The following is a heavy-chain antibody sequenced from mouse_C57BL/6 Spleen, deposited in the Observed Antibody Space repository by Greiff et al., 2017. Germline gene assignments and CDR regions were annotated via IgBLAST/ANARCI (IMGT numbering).Heavy chain of an antibody. V-gene: IGHV5-6*01. J-gene: IGHJ2*01. CDR2: ISSGGSYT. CDR1: GFTFSSYG. D-gene: IGHD3-3*01. Sequence: EVQVVESGGDLVKPGGSLKLSCAASGFTFSSYGMSWVRQTPDKRLEWVATISSGGSYTYYPDSVKGRFTISRDNAKNTLYLQMSSLKSEDTAMYYCARHGGDQDYYFDYWGQGTTLTVSS. CDR3: ARHGGDQDYYFDY.